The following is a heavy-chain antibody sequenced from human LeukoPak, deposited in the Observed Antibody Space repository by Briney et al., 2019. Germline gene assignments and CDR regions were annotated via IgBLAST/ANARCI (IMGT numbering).Heavy chain of an antibody. Sequence: GASVKVSCKASGYTFTSYGISWVRQAPGQGLEWMGWISAYNGNTNYAQKLQGRVTMTTDTSTSTAYMELRSLRSDDSAVYYYARSGIRTKYYDILTGYSYYDSSGYSPFDYCGQGTLVTVSS. CDR3: ARSGIRTKYYDILTGYSYYDSSGYSPFDY. CDR1: GYTFTSYG. D-gene: IGHD3-9*01. V-gene: IGHV1-18*01. J-gene: IGHJ4*02. CDR2: ISAYNGNT.